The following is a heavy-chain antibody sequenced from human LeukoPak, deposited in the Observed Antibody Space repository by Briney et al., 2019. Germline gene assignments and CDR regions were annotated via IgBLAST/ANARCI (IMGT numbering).Heavy chain of an antibody. CDR3: AKDWCWAIDY. Sequence: GGSLRLSCTVSGFTVSSNSMSWVRQAPGRGLEWVSFIYSDNTHYSDSVKGRFTISRDNSKNTLFLQMNNLRVEDMAVLYCAKDWCWAIDYWGQGTLVTVSS. D-gene: IGHD4/OR15-4a*01. V-gene: IGHV3-66*03. CDR1: GFTVSSNS. J-gene: IGHJ4*02. CDR2: IYSDNT.